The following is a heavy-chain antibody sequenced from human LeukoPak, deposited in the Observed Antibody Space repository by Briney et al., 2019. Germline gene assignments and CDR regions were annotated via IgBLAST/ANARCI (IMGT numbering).Heavy chain of an antibody. Sequence: SETLSLTCTVSGGSITSSFYWSWIRQSPGKGLEWIGYIYNSGGTKYNPSLKSRLTISVDTSKNQFSLKLSSVTAADTAVYYCARLGVVVAAPADYWGQGTLVTVSS. CDR3: ARLGVVVAAPADY. D-gene: IGHD2-15*01. CDR2: IYNSGGT. J-gene: IGHJ4*02. V-gene: IGHV4-59*08. CDR1: GGSITSSFY.